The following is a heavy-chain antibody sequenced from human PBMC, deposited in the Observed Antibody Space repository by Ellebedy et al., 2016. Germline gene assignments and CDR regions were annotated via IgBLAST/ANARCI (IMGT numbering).Heavy chain of an antibody. V-gene: IGHV4-34*01. CDR2: INHSGST. J-gene: IGHJ6*03. Sequence: SETLSLXCTVSGGSISSYYWSWIRQPPGKGLEWIGEINHSGSTNYNPSLKSRVTISVDTSKNQFSLKLSSVTAADTAVYYCARGERGYSSSSSHGYYYYMDVWGKGTTVTVSS. D-gene: IGHD6-6*01. CDR3: ARGERGYSSSSSHGYYYYMDV. CDR1: GGSISSYY.